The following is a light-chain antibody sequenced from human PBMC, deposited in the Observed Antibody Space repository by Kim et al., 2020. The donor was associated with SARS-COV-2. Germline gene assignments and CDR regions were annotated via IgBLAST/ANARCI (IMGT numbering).Light chain of an antibody. V-gene: IGKV2-30*01. CDR3: MHGTHLPFS. J-gene: IGKJ2*03. CDR2: KIS. CDR1: QSLIYSDGNSF. Sequence: QPASISCMLGQSLIYSDGNSFLNWFHQMPVQPPRLLIYKISNRDSGVPDRFSGSGSGTDFTLKISSVEAEYVGVYYCMHGTHLPFSFGQGTKLEI.